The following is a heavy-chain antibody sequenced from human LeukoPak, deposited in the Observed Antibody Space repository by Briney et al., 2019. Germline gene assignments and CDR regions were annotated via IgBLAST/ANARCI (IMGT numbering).Heavy chain of an antibody. V-gene: IGHV3-48*03. CDR3: AREATALVRGYFDL. Sequence: AGGSLRLSCAASGFTFSSYEMNWVRQAPGKGLEWVSYISSSGSTIYYADSVKGRFTISRDNATLYLHMNSLRADDTAVYYCAREATALVRGYFDLWGRGTLVTVSS. J-gene: IGHJ2*01. D-gene: IGHD5-18*01. CDR2: ISSSGSTI. CDR1: GFTFSSYE.